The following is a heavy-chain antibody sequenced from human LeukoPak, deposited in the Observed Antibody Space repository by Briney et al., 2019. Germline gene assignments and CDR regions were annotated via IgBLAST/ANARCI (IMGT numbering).Heavy chain of an antibody. V-gene: IGHV3-23*01. CDR1: GFTFSSYA. CDR3: AKWSYYDSSGYHTNYYYFYMNV. Sequence: GGSLRLSCAASGFTFSSYAMSWVRQAPGKGLEWVSTISGSGGSTCYADSVKGRFTISRDNSKNTLYLQMNSLRAEDTAVYYCAKWSYYDSSGYHTNYYYFYMNVWGRGTTVTVSS. D-gene: IGHD3-22*01. J-gene: IGHJ6*03. CDR2: ISGSGGST.